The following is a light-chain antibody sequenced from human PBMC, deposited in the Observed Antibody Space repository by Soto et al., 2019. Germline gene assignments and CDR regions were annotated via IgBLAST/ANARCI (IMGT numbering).Light chain of an antibody. CDR2: DAS. CDR3: QSRSSWPPVLT. V-gene: IGKV3-11*01. Sequence: ETVLSQSPATLSLSPGERGTLSCRASQSVKTYLAWYQQKPGQVPRLLIYDASNRATGIPARFSGSGSGTDFTLTISSLAPEDFAVYYCQSRSSWPPVLTFGGGTNVEIK. J-gene: IGKJ4*01. CDR1: QSVKTY.